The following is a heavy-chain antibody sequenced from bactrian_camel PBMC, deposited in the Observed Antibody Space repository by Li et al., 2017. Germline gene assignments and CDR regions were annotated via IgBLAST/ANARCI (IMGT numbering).Heavy chain of an antibody. D-gene: IGHD2*01. CDR2: VDSTGGSS. V-gene: IGHV3S40*01. CDR1: GFTFSAYD. J-gene: IGHJ4*01. CDR3: TKHVAYSGAHY. Sequence: VQLVESGGGLVQPGGSLRLSCAASGFTFSAYDMTWVRQTAGKGLEWVSTVDSTGGSSGYVASVRGRFTISRDNAKNTLYLQLNSLKAEDTAMYYCTKHVAYSGAHYWGQGTQVTVS.